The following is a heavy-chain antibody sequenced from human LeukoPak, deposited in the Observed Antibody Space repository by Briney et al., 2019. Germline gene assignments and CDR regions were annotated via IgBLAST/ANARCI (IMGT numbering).Heavy chain of an antibody. V-gene: IGHV4-61*08. Sequence: SQTLSLTCTVSGGSISSGGYYWSWIRQPPGKGLEWIGYIYYSGSTNYNPSLKSRVTISVDTSKNQFSLKLSSVTAADTAVYYCARAHYDSSGYRGWGQGTPVTVSS. D-gene: IGHD3-22*01. CDR2: IYYSGST. CDR3: ARAHYDSSGYRG. J-gene: IGHJ4*02. CDR1: GGSISSGGYY.